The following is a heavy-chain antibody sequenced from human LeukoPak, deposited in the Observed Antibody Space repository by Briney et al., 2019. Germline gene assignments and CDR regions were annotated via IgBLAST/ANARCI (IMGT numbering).Heavy chain of an antibody. Sequence: PGGSLRLSCAASGFTFSSYAMIWFRQAPGKGLEWVAFIRYDGSNKYYADSVKGRFTISRDNAKNSLYLQMNSLRAEDTAVYYCARDSEVLPYQLLSLGYYYYMDVWGKGTTVTVSS. CDR1: GFTFSSYA. D-gene: IGHD2-2*01. J-gene: IGHJ6*03. V-gene: IGHV3-30*02. CDR3: ARDSEVLPYQLLSLGYYYYMDV. CDR2: IRYDGSNK.